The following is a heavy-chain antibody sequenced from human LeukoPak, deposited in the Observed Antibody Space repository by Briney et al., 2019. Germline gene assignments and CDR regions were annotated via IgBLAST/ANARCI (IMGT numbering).Heavy chain of an antibody. CDR2: IIPIFGTA. V-gene: IGHV1-69*06. Sequence: VASVKVSCKASGGTFSSYAISWVRQAPGQGLEWMGGIIPIFGTANYAQKFQGRVTITADKSTSTAYMELSSLRSEDTAVYYCASGPRTNYGDYVSAFDIWGQGTMVTVSS. CDR1: GGTFSSYA. D-gene: IGHD4-17*01. CDR3: ASGPRTNYGDYVSAFDI. J-gene: IGHJ3*02.